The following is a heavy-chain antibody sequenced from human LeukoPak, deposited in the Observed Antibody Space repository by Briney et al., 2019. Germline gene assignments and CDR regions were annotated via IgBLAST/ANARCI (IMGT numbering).Heavy chain of an antibody. V-gene: IGHV4-39*07. J-gene: IGHJ4*02. CDR3: ARDGTETYYYDSSGYSLDY. CDR1: GGSISSSSYY. D-gene: IGHD3-22*01. CDR2: IYYSGST. Sequence: SETLSLTCTVSGGSISSSSYYWGWIRQPPGKGLEWIGSIYYSGSTYYNPSLKSRVTISVDTSKNQFSLKLSSVTAADTAVYYCARDGTETYYYDSSGYSLDYWGQGTLVTVSS.